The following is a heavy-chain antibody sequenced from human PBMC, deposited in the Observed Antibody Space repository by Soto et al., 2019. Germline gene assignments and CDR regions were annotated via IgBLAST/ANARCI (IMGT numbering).Heavy chain of an antibody. Sequence: EVQLVESGGGLVQPGGSLRLSCAASGFTFSSYWMSWVRQAPGKGLEWVANIKQDGSEKYYVDSVKGRFTISRDNAKNSLYLQMNSLRAEDTAVYYCARRQYSSSWFGVSYYYGMDVWGQGTTVTVSS. D-gene: IGHD6-13*01. V-gene: IGHV3-7*01. J-gene: IGHJ6*02. CDR3: ARRQYSSSWFGVSYYYGMDV. CDR1: GFTFSSYW. CDR2: IKQDGSEK.